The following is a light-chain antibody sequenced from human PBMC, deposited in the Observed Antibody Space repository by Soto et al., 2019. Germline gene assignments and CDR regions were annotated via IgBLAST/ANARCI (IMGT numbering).Light chain of an antibody. J-gene: IGKJ3*01. Sequence: DIQMTQSPSSLSASVGARVSITCQASQDIRTSLSWFQHKPGRAPKLLIYGASYLETGVPSRFSGSGSGTEFTDTITSLQPEDIATYYCQHSNKRPPFTVRPGTIVDIK. CDR2: GAS. CDR3: QHSNKRPPFT. V-gene: IGKV1-33*01. CDR1: QDIRTS.